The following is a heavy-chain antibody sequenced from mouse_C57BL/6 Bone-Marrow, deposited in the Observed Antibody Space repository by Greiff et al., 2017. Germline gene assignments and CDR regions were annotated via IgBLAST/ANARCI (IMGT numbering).Heavy chain of an antibody. J-gene: IGHJ4*01. D-gene: IGHD2-10*02. CDR1: GFNIKDDY. V-gene: IGHV14-4*01. Sequence: VQLQQSGAELVRPGASVKLSCTASGFNIKDDYMHWVKQRPEQGLEWIGWIDPENGDTEYASKFQGKATITADKSSNTAYLQLSSLTSEDTAIYYCTRVWLDYWGQGTSVTVSS. CDR2: IDPENGDT. CDR3: TRVWLDY.